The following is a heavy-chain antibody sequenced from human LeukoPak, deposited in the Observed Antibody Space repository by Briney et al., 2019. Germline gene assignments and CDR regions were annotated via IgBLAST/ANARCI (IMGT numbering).Heavy chain of an antibody. CDR3: TRERYCSGASCYSDNTYFDS. J-gene: IGHJ4*02. CDR2: IRNDGGYT. CDR1: GFTVSSNY. Sequence: GGSLRLSCAASGFTVSSNYMSWVRQAPGKGLECVSFIRNDGGYTFYAGSVRGRFTISRDNSKNTLYMQMNNLRVEDTAVYYCTRERYCSGASCYSDNTYFDSWGQGTLVTVSS. V-gene: IGHV3-30*02. D-gene: IGHD2-2*01.